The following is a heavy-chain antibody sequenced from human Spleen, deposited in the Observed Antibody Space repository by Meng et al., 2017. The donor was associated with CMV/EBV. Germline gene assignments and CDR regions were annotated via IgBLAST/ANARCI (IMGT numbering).Heavy chain of an antibody. J-gene: IGHJ4*02. CDR2: INPNSGGT. CDR3: ARDLGPVSYGSGSYYKGDY. CDR1: FTGYN. D-gene: IGHD3-10*01. Sequence: FTGYNMHWVRQAPGQGLEWMGRINPNSGGTNYAQKFQGRVTMTRDTSISTAYMELSRLRSDDAAVYYCARDLGPVSYGSGSYYKGDYWGQGTLVTVSS. V-gene: IGHV1-2*06.